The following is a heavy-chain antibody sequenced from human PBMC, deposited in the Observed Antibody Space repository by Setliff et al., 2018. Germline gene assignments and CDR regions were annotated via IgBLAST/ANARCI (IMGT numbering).Heavy chain of an antibody. CDR2: IIPIFGTA. CDR3: ARGGNPPYDAFDI. Sequence: SVKVSCKASGGTFSSYAISWVRQAPGQGLEWMGGIIPIFGTANYAQKFQGRVTITTDESTSTAYMELSSLRSEDTAVYYCARGGNPPYDAFDIWGQGTMVTVS. D-gene: IGHD2-15*01. J-gene: IGHJ3*02. CDR1: GGTFSSYA. V-gene: IGHV1-69*05.